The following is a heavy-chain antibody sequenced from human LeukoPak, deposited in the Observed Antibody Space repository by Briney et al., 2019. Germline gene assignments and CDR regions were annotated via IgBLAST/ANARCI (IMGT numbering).Heavy chain of an antibody. V-gene: IGHV4-4*02. D-gene: IGHD1-1*01. CDR2: IYHSGST. J-gene: IGHJ4*02. Sequence: SETLSLTCAVSGGFISSSNWWSWVRQPPGKGLEWIGEIYHSGSTNYNPSLKSRVTISVDKSKNQFSLKLSSVTAADTAVYYCARDKRQASGRGLDYWGQGTLVTVSS. CDR3: ARDKRQASGRGLDY. CDR1: GGFISSSNW.